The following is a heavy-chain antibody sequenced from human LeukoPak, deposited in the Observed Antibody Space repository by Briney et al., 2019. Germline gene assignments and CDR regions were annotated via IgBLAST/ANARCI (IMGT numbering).Heavy chain of an antibody. CDR2: VIGSGVDT. D-gene: IGHD2-15*01. Sequence: GGSLRLSCTASGFSFSAYAMNWVRQAPGKGLEWVASVIGSGVDTYHAVSVKGRFTVSRDNSKNTLYLQMTSLRAEDTAVYYCAKGAASRCRGALCYPFDCWGQGTLVTVSS. V-gene: IGHV3-23*01. CDR1: GFSFSAYA. CDR3: AKGAASRCRGALCYPFDC. J-gene: IGHJ4*02.